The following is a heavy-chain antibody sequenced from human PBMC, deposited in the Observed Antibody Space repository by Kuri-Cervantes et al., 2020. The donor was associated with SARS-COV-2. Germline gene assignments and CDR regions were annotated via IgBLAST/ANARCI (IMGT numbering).Heavy chain of an antibody. J-gene: IGHJ6*02. Sequence: GGSLRLSCAASGFTFSNYAMYWVRQAPGKGLEYVSAISSNGDSTYYADSVKGRFTISRDDSKNSLYLQMNSLKTEDTAVYYCARGNYYDSSGYFYYYGMDVWGQGTTVTVSS. CDR3: ARGNYYDSSGYFYYYGMDV. V-gene: IGHV3-64*02. CDR2: ISSNGDST. CDR1: GFTFSNYA. D-gene: IGHD3-22*01.